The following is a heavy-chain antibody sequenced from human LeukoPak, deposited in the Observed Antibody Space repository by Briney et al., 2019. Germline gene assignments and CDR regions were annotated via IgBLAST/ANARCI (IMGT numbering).Heavy chain of an antibody. CDR1: GYTFTGYY. CDR3: ARIGEMATIADY. CDR2: INPNSGGT. Sequence: RASVKVSCKASGYTFTGYYMHWVRQAPGQGLEWMGWINPNSGGTNYAQKFQGRVTMTRDTSISTAYMELSSLRSEDTAVYYCARIGEMATIADYWGQGTLVTVSS. J-gene: IGHJ4*02. V-gene: IGHV1-2*02. D-gene: IGHD5-12*01.